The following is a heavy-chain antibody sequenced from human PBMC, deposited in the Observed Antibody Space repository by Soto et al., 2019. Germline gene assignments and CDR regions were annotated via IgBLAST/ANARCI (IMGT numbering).Heavy chain of an antibody. CDR2: IYYSGST. V-gene: IGHV4-59*01. Sequence: SETLSLTCTVSGGSISSYYWSWIRQPPGKGLEWIGYIYYSGSTNYNPSLKSRVTISVDTSKNQFSLKLSSVTAADTAVYYCAREVSGAPSKYNWFDPWGQGTLVTVSS. J-gene: IGHJ5*02. CDR1: GGSISSYY. CDR3: AREVSGAPSKYNWFDP. D-gene: IGHD2-15*01.